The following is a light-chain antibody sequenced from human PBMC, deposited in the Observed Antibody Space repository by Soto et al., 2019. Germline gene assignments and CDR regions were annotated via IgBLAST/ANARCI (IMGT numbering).Light chain of an antibody. V-gene: IGKV3-15*01. CDR1: QSVSSN. J-gene: IGKJ2*01. CDR3: QQYNNWPPRDS. CDR2: GAS. Sequence: EIVMTQSPATLSESPGERTTLSCTASQSVSSNLAWYQQKPGQAPRLLIYGASTRATGIPARFSGSGSGTDFTLTISSLQSEDFAVYYCQQYNNWPPRDSFGQGTKLEIK.